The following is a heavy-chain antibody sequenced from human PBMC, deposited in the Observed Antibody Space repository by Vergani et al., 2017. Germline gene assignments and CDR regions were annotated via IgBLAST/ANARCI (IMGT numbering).Heavy chain of an antibody. D-gene: IGHD2/OR15-2a*01. CDR3: ANSVIAGNVGVAYFGMDV. Sequence: QVQILQSGGGVVQPGGSLRLSCTLSGFTLNTYGIHWVRQAPGKGLEWVSFIRYDGSSEYYGDSVKGRFTISRDKSQNTVNLQMNSLRTEDTAVYFCANSVIAGNVGVAYFGMDVWGRGTTFTVSS. J-gene: IGHJ6*02. CDR1: GFTLNTYG. CDR2: IRYDGSSE. V-gene: IGHV3-30*02.